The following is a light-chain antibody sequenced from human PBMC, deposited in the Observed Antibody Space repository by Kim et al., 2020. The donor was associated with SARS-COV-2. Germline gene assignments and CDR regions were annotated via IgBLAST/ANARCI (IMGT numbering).Light chain of an antibody. J-gene: IGKJ1*01. CDR1: QNVRSN. V-gene: IGKV3-15*01. Sequence: VSPGERATLSCSASQNVRSNLAWYQQKPGQAPRLLIYGASTRATGIPARFSGSGSGTEFTLTFSSLQSEDFAVYYCQQYNNWPLTFGQGTKVDI. CDR3: QQYNNWPLT. CDR2: GAS.